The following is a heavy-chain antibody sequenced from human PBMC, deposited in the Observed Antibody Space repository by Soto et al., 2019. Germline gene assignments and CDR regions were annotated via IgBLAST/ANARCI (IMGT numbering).Heavy chain of an antibody. J-gene: IGHJ4*02. CDR2: IISNT. CDR3: AKRVPTPYYFDY. V-gene: IGHV3-23*01. CDR1: GFTFSSYA. Sequence: PGGSLRLSCASSGFTFSSYAMIWVRQAPGKGLECVSTIISNTFYADSVKGRFTIARDISKNTLYLQMNSLRAEDTAIYSCAKRVPTPYYFDYWGQGTLVTVSS.